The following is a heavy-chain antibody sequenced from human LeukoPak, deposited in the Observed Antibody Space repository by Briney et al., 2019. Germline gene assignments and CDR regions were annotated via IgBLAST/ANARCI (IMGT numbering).Heavy chain of an antibody. J-gene: IGHJ4*02. CDR1: GGSISSGGYS. Sequence: PSETLSLTCAVSGGSISSGGYSWSWIRQPPGKGLEWIGYIYHSGSTYYNPSLKSRVTISVDTSKNQFSLKLSSVTAADTAVYYCARERYDFWTRGRPYFDYWGQGTLVTVSS. V-gene: IGHV4-30-2*01. CDR3: ARERYDFWTRGRPYFDY. CDR2: IYHSGST. D-gene: IGHD3-3*01.